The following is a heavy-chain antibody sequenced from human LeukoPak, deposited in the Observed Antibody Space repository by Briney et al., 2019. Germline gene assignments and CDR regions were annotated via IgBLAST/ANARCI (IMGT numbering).Heavy chain of an antibody. D-gene: IGHD4-11*01. CDR1: GFSFSTFG. CDR2: MQNDGTTK. Sequence: GGSLRLSCATSGFSFSTFGLHWVRQTPGKGLEWVAFMQNDGTTKYFTDSVEGRFIISRDDSKNTLYMQVNSLRPEDTAVYYCATNGLYSFYLDYRGQGALVIVSS. CDR3: ATNGLYSFYLDY. J-gene: IGHJ4*02. V-gene: IGHV3-30*02.